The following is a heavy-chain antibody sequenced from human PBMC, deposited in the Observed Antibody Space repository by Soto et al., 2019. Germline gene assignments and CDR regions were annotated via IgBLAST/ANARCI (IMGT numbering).Heavy chain of an antibody. CDR1: GGSIKSYY. D-gene: IGHD3-10*01. Sequence: SETLSLTCTVSGGSIKSYYWSWIRQPPGKGLEYIGSIFYIGSPHYSPSLKSRVTISVDTSKNELSLTMSSVTAADTAVYYCARRGGSGSYLGYYYYMDVWGEGATVTVSS. CDR2: IFYIGSP. CDR3: ARRGGSGSYLGYYYYMDV. J-gene: IGHJ6*03. V-gene: IGHV4-59*08.